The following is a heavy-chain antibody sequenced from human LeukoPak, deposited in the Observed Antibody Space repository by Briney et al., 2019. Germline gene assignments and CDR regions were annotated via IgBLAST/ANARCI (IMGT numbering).Heavy chain of an antibody. D-gene: IGHD6-25*01. Sequence: GGSLRLSCAASGFTFSGSAMHWVRQAPGNGLEWVGRIRSKANSYATAYAASVKGRFTISRDDSKNTAYLQMNSLKTEDTAVYYCTRPGIEAPEGMDVWGQGTTVTVSS. CDR2: IRSKANSYAT. V-gene: IGHV3-73*01. CDR3: TRPGIEAPEGMDV. CDR1: GFTFSGSA. J-gene: IGHJ6*02.